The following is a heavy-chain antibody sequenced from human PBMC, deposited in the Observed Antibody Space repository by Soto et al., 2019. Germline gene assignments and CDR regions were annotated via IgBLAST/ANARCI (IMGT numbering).Heavy chain of an antibody. CDR1: GFTFSSYW. CDR3: VRDGAGLIHYDGMDV. Sequence: PGGSLRLSCAASGFTFSSYWMSWVRQAPGKGLEWVANVNEDGSHTFYVDSLRGRFTMSRDNAKTSLFLQMNSLRAEDTAVYYSVRDGAGLIHYDGMDVWGQGTTVTVSS. D-gene: IGHD3-16*01. CDR2: VNEDGSHT. J-gene: IGHJ6*02. V-gene: IGHV3-7*05.